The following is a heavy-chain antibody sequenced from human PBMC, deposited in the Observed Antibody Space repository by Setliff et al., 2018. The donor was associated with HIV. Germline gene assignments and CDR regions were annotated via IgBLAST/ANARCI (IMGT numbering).Heavy chain of an antibody. CDR2: TYSSGST. J-gene: IGHJ3*02. CDR1: GGSISNGGYY. CDR3: ARDLKREGVQAGDAFDI. D-gene: IGHD3-10*01. V-gene: IGHV4-61*02. Sequence: PSETLSLTCAVSGGSISNGGYYWSWIRQPAGKRLEWIGRTYSSGSTNYNPSLKSRVTISIDTSKNQFSLKLSSVTAADTAVYYCARDLKREGVQAGDAFDIWGQGTMVTVSS.